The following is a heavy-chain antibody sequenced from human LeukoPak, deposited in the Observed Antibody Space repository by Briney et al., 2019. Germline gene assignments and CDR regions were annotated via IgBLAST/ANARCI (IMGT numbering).Heavy chain of an antibody. Sequence: TSETLSLTCTPSGDSISSSSFYWGWIRQPPGKGLEWIGSFYYGGNTYYNPSLKSRVTISFDTSKNQFSLNLSSVTAADTAVYYCARERTMVGGADIWGQGTKVTVSS. J-gene: IGHJ3*02. CDR1: GDSISSSSFY. CDR3: ARERTMVGGADI. D-gene: IGHD2-21*01. CDR2: FYYGGNT. V-gene: IGHV4-39*07.